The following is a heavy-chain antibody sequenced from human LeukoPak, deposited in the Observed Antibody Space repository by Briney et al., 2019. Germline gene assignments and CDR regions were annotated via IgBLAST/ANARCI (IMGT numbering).Heavy chain of an antibody. Sequence: PGRSLRLSCAASGFTFSSYGMHWVRQAPGKGLEWVAVISYGGSNKYYADSVKGRFTISRDNSKNTLYLQMNSLRAEDTAVYYCAKGPYCSSTSCYPSPFDYWGQGTLVTVSS. CDR2: ISYGGSNK. CDR3: AKGPYCSSTSCYPSPFDY. CDR1: GFTFSSYG. J-gene: IGHJ4*02. D-gene: IGHD2-2*01. V-gene: IGHV3-30*18.